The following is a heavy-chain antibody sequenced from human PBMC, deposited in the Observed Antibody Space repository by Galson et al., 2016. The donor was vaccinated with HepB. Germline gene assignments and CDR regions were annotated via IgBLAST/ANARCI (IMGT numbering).Heavy chain of an antibody. CDR2: IYYSGST. CDR1: SGSISMGGYY. CDR3: ARDDYDSSGQPRAFDI. V-gene: IGHV4-31*03. Sequence: LSLTCTVSSGSISMGGYYWSWIRQHPGKGLEWLGYIYYSGSTYYNPSLKSRLTISLDTSKNQFPLKLSSVTAADTAVYYCARDDYDSSGQPRAFDIWGQGTMVTGSS. D-gene: IGHD3-22*01. J-gene: IGHJ3*02.